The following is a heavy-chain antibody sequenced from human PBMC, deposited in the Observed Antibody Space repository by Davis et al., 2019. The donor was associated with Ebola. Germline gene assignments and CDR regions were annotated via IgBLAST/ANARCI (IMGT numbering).Heavy chain of an antibody. V-gene: IGHV3-30*18. CDR3: AKIRLTGDGYNYYYYGIDV. D-gene: IGHD5-24*01. CDR1: GFIFSSYV. J-gene: IGHJ6*02. Sequence: GESLKISCAASGFIFSSYVMSWVRQAPGKGLEWVAVMSFDGSNEYYVDSVKGRFTISRDDSRNTVYLQMNSLRPKDSAVYYCAKIRLTGDGYNYYYYGIDVWGQGTPVTVTS. CDR2: MSFDGSNE.